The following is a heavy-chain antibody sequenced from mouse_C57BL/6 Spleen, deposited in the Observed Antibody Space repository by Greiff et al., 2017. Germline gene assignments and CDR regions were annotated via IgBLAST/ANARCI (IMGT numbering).Heavy chain of an antibody. CDR1: GYTFTSYW. CDR3: ASEGHFPLDY. J-gene: IGHJ4*01. CDR2: IDPSDSET. D-gene: IGHD3-3*01. V-gene: IGHV1-52*01. Sequence: VQLQQPGAELVRPGSSVKLSCKASGYTFTSYWMHWVKQRPIQGLEWIGNIDPSDSETHYNQKFKDKATLTVDKSSSTAYMQLSSLTSEDSAVYFCASEGHFPLDYWGQGTSVTVSS.